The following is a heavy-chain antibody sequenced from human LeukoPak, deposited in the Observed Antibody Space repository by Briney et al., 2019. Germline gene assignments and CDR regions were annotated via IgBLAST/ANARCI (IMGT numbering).Heavy chain of an antibody. CDR2: ISSSSSYI. CDR3: ARGGQQLVLEFDY. J-gene: IGHJ4*02. CDR1: GFTFNSYS. D-gene: IGHD6-13*01. Sequence: GGSLRLSCAASGFTFNSYSMNWVRQAPGKGLEWVSSISSSSSYIYYADSVKGRFTISRDNAKNSLYLQMNSLRAEDTAVYYCARGGQQLVLEFDYWGQGTLVTVSS. V-gene: IGHV3-21*01.